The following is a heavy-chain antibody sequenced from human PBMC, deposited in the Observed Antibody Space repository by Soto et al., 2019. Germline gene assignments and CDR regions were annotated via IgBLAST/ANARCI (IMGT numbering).Heavy chain of an antibody. J-gene: IGHJ4*02. CDR2: MYYSGST. CDR1: DGSSRSYC. CDR3: ARAQTYYYDSSGYYYPPVIDY. D-gene: IGHD3-22*01. V-gene: IGHV4-59*01. Sequence: FETQSLTSTVADGSSRSYCWRCIRQTQGKGLEWIGYMYYSGSTNYNPSLKSRVTIPVDTSKNQFSLKLSSVTAADTAVYYCARAQTYYYDSSGYYYPPVIDYWGQGTLVTVSS.